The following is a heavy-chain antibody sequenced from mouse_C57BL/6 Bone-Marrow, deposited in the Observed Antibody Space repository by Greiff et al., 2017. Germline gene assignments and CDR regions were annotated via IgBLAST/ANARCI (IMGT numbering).Heavy chain of an antibody. CDR1: GFNIKDDY. V-gene: IGHV14-4*01. CDR2: IDPENGDT. D-gene: IGHD2-10*02. Sequence: EVHLVESGAELVRPGASVKLSCTASGFNIKDDYMHWVKQRPEQGLEWIGWIDPENGDTEYASKFQGKATITADTSSNTAYLQLSSLTSEDTAVYYCTRVWLDYWGQGTSVTVSS. CDR3: TRVWLDY. J-gene: IGHJ4*01.